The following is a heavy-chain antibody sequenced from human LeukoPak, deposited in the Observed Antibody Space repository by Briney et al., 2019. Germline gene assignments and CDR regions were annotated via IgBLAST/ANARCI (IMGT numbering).Heavy chain of an antibody. CDR2: ISYDGSNK. J-gene: IGHJ4*02. V-gene: IGHV3-30*18. Sequence: PGGSLRLSCAASGFTFSSYGMHWVRQAPGKGLEWVAVISYDGSNKYYADSVKGRFTISRDNSKNTLYLQMNSLRAEDTAVYYCAKGYDSSGLDYWAQGTLVTVSS. CDR3: AKGYDSSGLDY. CDR1: GFTFSSYG. D-gene: IGHD3-22*01.